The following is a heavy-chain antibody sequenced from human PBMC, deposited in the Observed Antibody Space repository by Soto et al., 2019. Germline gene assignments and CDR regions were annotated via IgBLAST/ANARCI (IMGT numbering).Heavy chain of an antibody. CDR1: GFTFSRFS. J-gene: IGHJ6*02. V-gene: IGHV3-30-3*01. D-gene: IGHD3-10*02. CDR2: ISYDGNNK. Sequence: PGGSLRLSCAASGFTFSRFSMHWVRQAPGKGLAWVAVISYDGNNKHFAESVKGRFSISRDDSKNTVYLEMNNLRGDDSAVYYCARDHGMFLSYYYYGMDVWGQGTTVTSP. CDR3: ARDHGMFLSYYYYGMDV.